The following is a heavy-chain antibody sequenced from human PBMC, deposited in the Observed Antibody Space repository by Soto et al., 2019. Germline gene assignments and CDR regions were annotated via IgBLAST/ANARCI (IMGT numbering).Heavy chain of an antibody. V-gene: IGHV3-33*01. CDR3: ARDGTTVTTSPGGYNWYFDL. CDR1: GFTFSSYG. Sequence: QVQLVESGGGVVQPGRSLRLSCAASGFTFSSYGMHWVRQAPGKGLEWVAVIWYDGSNKYYADSVKGRFTISRDNSKNTLYLQMNSLRAEDTAVYYCARDGTTVTTSPGGYNWYFDLWGRGTLVTVSS. J-gene: IGHJ2*01. D-gene: IGHD4-17*01. CDR2: IWYDGSNK.